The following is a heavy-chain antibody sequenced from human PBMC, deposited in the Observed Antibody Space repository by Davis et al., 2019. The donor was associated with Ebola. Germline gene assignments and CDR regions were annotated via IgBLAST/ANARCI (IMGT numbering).Heavy chain of an antibody. CDR3: AKDTSNIWFDI. Sequence: GESLKISCSASGFTFSSYAMHWVRQAPGKGLESVARISTNGETTYYAESVKGRFTISRDNSKNTLYLQMNSLRVEDTAMYYCAKDTSNIWFDIWGQGTMVTVSS. V-gene: IGHV3-64D*08. CDR2: ISTNGETT. D-gene: IGHD1-26*01. J-gene: IGHJ3*02. CDR1: GFTFSSYA.